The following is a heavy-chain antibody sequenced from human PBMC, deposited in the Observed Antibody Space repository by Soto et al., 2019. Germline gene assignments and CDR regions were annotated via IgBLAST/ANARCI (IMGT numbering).Heavy chain of an antibody. D-gene: IGHD6-13*01. J-gene: IGHJ3*02. CDR1: GFTFSSYW. Sequence: GGSLRLPCAASGFTFSSYWMSWVRQAPGKGLEWVANIKQDGSEKYYVDSVKGRFTISRDNAKNSLYLQMNSLRAEDTAVYCCARGRAYSSSWYDAFDIWGQGTMVTVSS. CDR2: IKQDGSEK. V-gene: IGHV3-7*01. CDR3: ARGRAYSSSWYDAFDI.